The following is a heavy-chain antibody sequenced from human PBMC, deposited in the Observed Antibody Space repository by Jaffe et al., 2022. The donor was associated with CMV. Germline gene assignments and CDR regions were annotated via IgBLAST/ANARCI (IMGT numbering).Heavy chain of an antibody. J-gene: IGHJ6*02. D-gene: IGHD3-9*01. CDR1: GFTFSSYD. V-gene: IGHV3-13*01. CDR3: ARAGDILAGYDYGMDV. Sequence: EVQLVESGGGLVRPGGSLRLSCAASGFTFSSYDMHWVRQATGKSLEWVSAIGTAGDTYYPVSVKGRFTISRENAKNSLYLQMNSLRAGDTAVYYCARAGDILAGYDYGMDVWGQGTTVTVSS. CDR2: IGTAGDT.